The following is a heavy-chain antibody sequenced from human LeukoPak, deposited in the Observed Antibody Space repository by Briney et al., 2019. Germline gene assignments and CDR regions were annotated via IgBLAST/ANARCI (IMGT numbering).Heavy chain of an antibody. D-gene: IGHD3-22*01. CDR3: ARDRASYYDSSGYYPID. CDR2: IYSGGST. V-gene: IGHV3-53*01. Sequence: GGSLRLSCAASGFTVSSNYMSWVRQAPGKGVEWVSVIYSGGSTYYADSVKGRFTISRDNSKNTLYLQMNSLRAEDTAVYYCARDRASYYDSSGYYPIDWGQGTLVTVSS. J-gene: IGHJ4*02. CDR1: GFTVSSNY.